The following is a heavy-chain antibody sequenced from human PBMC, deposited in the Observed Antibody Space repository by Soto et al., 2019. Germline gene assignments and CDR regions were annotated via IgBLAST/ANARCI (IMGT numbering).Heavy chain of an antibody. CDR3: AISGYCTNGVCPYYYGMDV. D-gene: IGHD2-8*01. J-gene: IGHJ6*02. V-gene: IGHV1-18*01. CDR2: ISAYNGNT. CDR1: GYTFTSYG. Sequence: QVQLVQSGAEVKKPGASVKVSCKASGYTFTSYGITWVRQAPGQGLEWMGWISAYNGNTNYAQKLQGRGTMTTDTSTITAYMELRSLRSDDTAVYYCAISGYCTNGVCPYYYGMDVWGQGTTVTVSS.